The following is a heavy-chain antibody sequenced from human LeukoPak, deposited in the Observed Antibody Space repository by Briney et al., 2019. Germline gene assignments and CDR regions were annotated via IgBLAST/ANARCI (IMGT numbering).Heavy chain of an antibody. Sequence: GGSLRLSCAASGFTFSSYWMHWVRQAPGKGLVWVSRINSDGSSTSYADSVKGRFTISRDNAKNTLYLQMNSLRAEDTAVYYCARAITWGYYYYYMDVWGKGTTVTVSS. CDR3: ARAITWGYYYYYMDV. CDR2: INSDGSST. V-gene: IGHV3-74*01. CDR1: GFTFSSYW. D-gene: IGHD1-14*01. J-gene: IGHJ6*03.